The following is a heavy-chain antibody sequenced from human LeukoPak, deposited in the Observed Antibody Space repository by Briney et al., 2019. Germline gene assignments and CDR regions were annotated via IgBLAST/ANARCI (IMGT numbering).Heavy chain of an antibody. V-gene: IGHV3-74*01. D-gene: IGHD5-18*01. CDR3: ARINQETGYSSDY. Sequence: GGSLRLSCAASGLSFSDYWMQWVRQAPGKGLVWVSRINGDGSSTSYADSVKGRFTISRDNAKKAMYLQMNSLRAEDTAVYYCARINQETGYSSDYWGQGTLVTVSS. CDR2: INGDGSST. J-gene: IGHJ4*02. CDR1: GLSFSDYW.